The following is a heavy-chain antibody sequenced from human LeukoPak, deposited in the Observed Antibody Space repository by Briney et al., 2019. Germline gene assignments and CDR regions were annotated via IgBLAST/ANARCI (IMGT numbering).Heavy chain of an antibody. D-gene: IGHD6-19*01. J-gene: IGHJ3*02. CDR2: INPNTGGT. V-gene: IGHV1-2*02. CDR1: EYTFTRYY. Sequence: ASVKVSCKASEYTFTRYYMHWVRQAPGQGLEWMGWINPNTGGTNYAQKFQGRVTMTRDTSITTAYMELSRLECDDTAVYYCAKDFRDQWLVNAFHIWGQGTMVTVSS. CDR3: AKDFRDQWLVNAFHI.